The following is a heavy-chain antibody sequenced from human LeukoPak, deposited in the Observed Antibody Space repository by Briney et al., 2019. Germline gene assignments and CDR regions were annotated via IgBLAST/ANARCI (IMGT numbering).Heavy chain of an antibody. CDR3: ARMWSTATSGWNWFDP. D-gene: IGHD6-13*01. CDR1: GYTFTGYY. CDR2: MNPNSGDT. Sequence: ASVKVSCKASGYTFTGYYVYWVRQAPGQGLEWMGWMNPNSGDTNYAQNFQGRVTMTRDTSISTAYMELSSLRSDDTAMYYCARMWSTATSGWNWFDPWGQGTLVTVSS. V-gene: IGHV1-2*02. J-gene: IGHJ5*02.